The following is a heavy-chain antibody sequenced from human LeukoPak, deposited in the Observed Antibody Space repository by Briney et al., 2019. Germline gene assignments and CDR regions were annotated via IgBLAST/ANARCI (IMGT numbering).Heavy chain of an antibody. CDR1: GGSISSYY. Sequence: PSETLSLTCTVSGGSISSYYWSWIRQPPGKGLEWIGYIYYSGSTNYNPSLKSRVTISVDTSKNQFSLKLSSVTAADTAVYYCARFIYSYVMGWFDPWGQGTLVTVSS. D-gene: IGHD5-18*01. V-gene: IGHV4-59*01. CDR2: IYYSGST. J-gene: IGHJ5*02. CDR3: ARFIYSYVMGWFDP.